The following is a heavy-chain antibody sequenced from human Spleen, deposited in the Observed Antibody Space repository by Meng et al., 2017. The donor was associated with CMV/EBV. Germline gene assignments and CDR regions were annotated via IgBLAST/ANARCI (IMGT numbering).Heavy chain of an antibody. CDR2: IRSNDQGGLA. V-gene: IGHV3-15*01. D-gene: IGHD4-17*01. CDR3: TTTAYSDSALNR. Sequence: SCAATGFTFSSVWMSWVRQAPGKGLEWVGRIRSNDQGGLADYAAPVKGRLTISRDDSTNTLYLQMNSLETEDTALYYCTTTAYSDSALNRWGQGTMVTVSS. CDR1: GFTFSSVW. J-gene: IGHJ3*02.